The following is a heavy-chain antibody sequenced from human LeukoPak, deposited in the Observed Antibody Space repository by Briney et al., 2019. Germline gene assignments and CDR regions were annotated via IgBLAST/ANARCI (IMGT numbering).Heavy chain of an antibody. J-gene: IGHJ3*02. CDR3: AREPQYYYDSSGYYYDDAFDI. CDR2: IYSGGST. D-gene: IGHD3-22*01. CDR1: GFTVSSNY. V-gene: IGHV3-53*01. Sequence: SGGSLRLSCAAPGFTVSSNYMSWVRQAPGKGLEWVSVIYSGGSTYYADSVKGRFTISRDNSKNTLYLQMNSLRAEDTAVYYCAREPQYYYDSSGYYYDDAFDIWGQGTMVTVSS.